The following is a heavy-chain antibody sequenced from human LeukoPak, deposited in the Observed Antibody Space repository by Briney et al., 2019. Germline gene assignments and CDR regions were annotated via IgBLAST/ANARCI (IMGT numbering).Heavy chain of an antibody. CDR3: ARVGALPQITMVRGVIITWSFDP. CDR2: IYYSGST. D-gene: IGHD3-10*01. J-gene: IGHJ5*02. V-gene: IGHV4-59*01. CDR1: GGSISSYY. Sequence: SETLSLTCTVSGGSISSYYWSWIRQPPGKGLEWIGYIYYSGSTNYNPSLKSRVTISVDTSKNQFSLKLSSVTAADTAVYYCARVGALPQITMVRGVIITWSFDPWGQGTLVTVSS.